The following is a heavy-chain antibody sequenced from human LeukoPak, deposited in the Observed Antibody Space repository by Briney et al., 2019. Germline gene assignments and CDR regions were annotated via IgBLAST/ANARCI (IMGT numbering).Heavy chain of an antibody. CDR2: ISGSGSST. CDR3: AKKGVRVTVTHFDY. Sequence: GGSLRLSCAASGFTFSSYAMSWVRQAPGKGLEWVSAISGSGSSTYYADSVKGRFTISRDNSKNTLYLQMNSLRAEDTAVYYCAKKGVRVTVTHFDYWGQGTLVTVSS. V-gene: IGHV3-23*01. J-gene: IGHJ4*02. D-gene: IGHD4-11*01. CDR1: GFTFSSYA.